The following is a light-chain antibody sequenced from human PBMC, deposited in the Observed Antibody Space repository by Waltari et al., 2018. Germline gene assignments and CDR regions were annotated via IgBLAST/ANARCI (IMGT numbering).Light chain of an antibody. CDR2: AAS. CDR3: QNHERLPAT. V-gene: IGKV3-20*01. CDR1: QSVSKY. J-gene: IGKJ1*01. Sequence: EVVLTQSPGTLSLSPGERATLSCRASQSVSKYLAWYQQRPGQAPRLLIYAASTRATGVPDRCSGSGFGTDFSLTISRLEPEDIAVYFCQNHERLPATFGQGTRVEIK.